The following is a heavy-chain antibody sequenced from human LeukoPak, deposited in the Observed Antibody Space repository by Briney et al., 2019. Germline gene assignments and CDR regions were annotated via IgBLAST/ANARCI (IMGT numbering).Heavy chain of an antibody. CDR2: INPSAGAT. CDR1: GYTFTTYY. Sequence: ASVKVSCKASGYTFTTYYMHWVRQAPGQGLEWMRIINPSAGATSYAPKFQGRVTMTWDTSTTSVYMDLSSLRSEDTAVYYCAREKPDSGGFDSWGQGTLVTVSS. V-gene: IGHV1-46*01. CDR3: AREKPDSGGFDS. J-gene: IGHJ4*02. D-gene: IGHD1-14*01.